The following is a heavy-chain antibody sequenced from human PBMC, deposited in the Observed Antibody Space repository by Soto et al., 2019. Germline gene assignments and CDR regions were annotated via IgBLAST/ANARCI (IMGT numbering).Heavy chain of an antibody. CDR3: ARVYYYDSSGQPAFDI. Sequence: SETLSLTCNVSGGSIRSYYWSWIRQPAGKALEWIGRIYTSGTTNYNPSLKSRATILVDTSKNQFSLKLSSVTAADTAVYYCARVYYYDSSGQPAFDIWGPATMVTVSS. CDR1: GGSIRSYY. CDR2: IYTSGTT. V-gene: IGHV4-4*07. J-gene: IGHJ3*02. D-gene: IGHD3-22*01.